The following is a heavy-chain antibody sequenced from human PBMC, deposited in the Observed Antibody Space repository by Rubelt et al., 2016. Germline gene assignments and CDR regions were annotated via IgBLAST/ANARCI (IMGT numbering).Heavy chain of an antibody. V-gene: IGHV4-34*01. D-gene: IGHD3-22*01. CDR2: INHSGST. CDR1: GFTFSSYA. J-gene: IGHJ4*02. Sequence: VQLVESGGGLVQPGGSLRLSCAASGFTFSSYAMSWVRQAPGKGLEWIGEINHSGSTNYNPSLKSRVTISVDTSKNQFSLKLRSVTAADTAVYYCARVGGYYSRLYFDYWGQGTLVTVSS. CDR3: ARVGGYYSRLYFDY.